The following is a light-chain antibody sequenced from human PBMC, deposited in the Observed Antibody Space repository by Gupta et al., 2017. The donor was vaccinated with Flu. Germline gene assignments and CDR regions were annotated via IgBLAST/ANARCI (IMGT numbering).Light chain of an antibody. CDR3: QQYGSSPPYT. CDR1: QSVSNSY. Sequence: VLPPSPATLSLSPGERGTLSCRASQSVSNSYLAWYQQKPGQAPRLLIYGASSRATGIPDRFSGSGSGTDFTLTISRVEPEDFAVYYCQQYGSSPPYTFGQGTKLEIQ. J-gene: IGKJ2*01. V-gene: IGKV3-20*01. CDR2: GAS.